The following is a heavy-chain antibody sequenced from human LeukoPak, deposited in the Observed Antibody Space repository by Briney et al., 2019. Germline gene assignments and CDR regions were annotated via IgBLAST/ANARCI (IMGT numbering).Heavy chain of an antibody. D-gene: IGHD1-14*01. CDR1: RYTFTSYY. J-gene: IGHJ4*02. CDR3: ARTPEGTYLFDY. Sequence: ASVKVSCKASRYTFTSYYMHWVRQAPGQGLEWMGIINPSGGSTSYAQKFQGRVTMTRDTSTGTVYMELSSLRSEDTAVYYCARTPEGTYLFDYWGQGTLVTVSS. V-gene: IGHV1-46*01. CDR2: INPSGGST.